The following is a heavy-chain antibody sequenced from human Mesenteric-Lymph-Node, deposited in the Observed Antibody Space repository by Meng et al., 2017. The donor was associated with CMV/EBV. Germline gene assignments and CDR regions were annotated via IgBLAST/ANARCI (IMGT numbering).Heavy chain of an antibody. V-gene: IGHV4-34*01. CDR2: INHSGST. CDR1: GGSFSGYY. J-gene: IGHJ4*02. CDR3: ARHQRWLKSEGGFNY. Sequence: QGLQPQGGAGLLKPSETRSLTCAVYGGSFSGYYWSWIRQPPGKGLEWIGEINHSGSTNYNPSLKSRVTISVDTSKNQFSLKLSSVTAADTAVYYCARHQRWLKSEGGFNYWGQGTLVTVSS. D-gene: IGHD4-23*01.